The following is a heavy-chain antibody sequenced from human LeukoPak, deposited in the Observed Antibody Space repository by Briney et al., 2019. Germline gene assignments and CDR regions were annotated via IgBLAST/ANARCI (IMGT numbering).Heavy chain of an antibody. Sequence: GGSLRLSCAASGFTFSSYAMSWVRQAPGKGLEWVANIKQDGSEKYYVDSVKGRFTISRDNAKNSLYLQMNSLRAEDTAVYYCARDGSGDVDYWGQGTLVTVSS. D-gene: IGHD7-27*01. J-gene: IGHJ4*02. CDR1: GFTFSSYA. V-gene: IGHV3-7*01. CDR3: ARDGSGDVDY. CDR2: IKQDGSEK.